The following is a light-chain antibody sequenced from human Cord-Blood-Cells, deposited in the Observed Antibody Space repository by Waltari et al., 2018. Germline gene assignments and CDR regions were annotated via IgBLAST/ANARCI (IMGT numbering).Light chain of an antibody. V-gene: IGLV2-14*01. CDR2: EVS. CDR3: SSYTSSSTLV. CDR1: SIDVGGHTY. Sequence: QSALTQPASVSGSPGQSITISCPGTSIDVGGHTYVSWYQQHPGKAPKLMIYEVSNRPSGVSNRFSGSKSGNTASLTISGLQAEDEADYYCSSYTSSSTLVFGGGTKLTVL. J-gene: IGLJ2*01.